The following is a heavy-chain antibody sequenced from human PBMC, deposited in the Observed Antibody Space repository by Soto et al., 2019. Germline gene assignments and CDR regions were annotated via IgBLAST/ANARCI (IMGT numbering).Heavy chain of an antibody. CDR2: ISYDGSNK. CDR1: GFTFSSYA. V-gene: IGHV3-30-3*01. Sequence: GSLRLSCAASGFTFSSYAMHWVRQAPGKGLEWVAVISYDGSNKYYADSVKGRFTISRDNSKNRLYLQMNSLRAEDTAVYYCARDDLPTMVRGGPIYWGQGTLVTSPQ. J-gene: IGHJ4*02. CDR3: ARDDLPTMVRGGPIY. D-gene: IGHD3-10*01.